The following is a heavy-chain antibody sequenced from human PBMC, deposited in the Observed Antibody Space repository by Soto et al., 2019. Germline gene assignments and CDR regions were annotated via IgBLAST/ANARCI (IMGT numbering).Heavy chain of an antibody. CDR1: GFNFNNFA. Sequence: EVQLLESGGGLVPPGGSLRLSCAASGFNFNNFAMSWVRQAPGKGLEWISDIGRRGDTIYYADSVKGRFTISRDNPKKEMYLQVNRLKADGTAVYYCTRVSVEDYFEDFEYWGQGTMVTVSS. D-gene: IGHD4-17*01. J-gene: IGHJ4*02. CDR3: TRVSVEDYFEDFEY. V-gene: IGHV3-48*03. CDR2: IGRRGDTI.